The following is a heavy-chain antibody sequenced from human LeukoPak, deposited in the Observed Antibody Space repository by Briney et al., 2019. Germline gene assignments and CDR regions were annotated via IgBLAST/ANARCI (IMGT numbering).Heavy chain of an antibody. CDR1: GYTFTSYD. D-gene: IGHD6-13*01. V-gene: IGHV1-2*02. CDR3: ASIIAAAGDTRITRGY. CDR2: INPNSGGT. J-gene: IGHJ4*02. Sequence: ASVKVSCKASGYTFTSYDINWVRQATGQGLEWMGWINPNSGGTNYAQKFQGRVTMTRDTSISTAYMELSRLRSDDTAVYYCASIIAAAGDTRITRGYWGQGTLVTVSS.